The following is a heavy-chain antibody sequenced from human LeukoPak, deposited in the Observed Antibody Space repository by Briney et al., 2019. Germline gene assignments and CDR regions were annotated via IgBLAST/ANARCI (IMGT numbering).Heavy chain of an antibody. CDR2: INPSSGGT. CDR3: AGNGVGATTFRWFDP. CDR1: GYTFTGYY. Sequence: GASVKVSCKVSGYTFTGYYLHWVRQAPGQGLEWMGRINPSSGGTNYAQKFQGRVTMTRDTSINTAYMDLSSLRSEDTAVYYCAGNGVGATTFRWFDPWGQGTLVTVSS. V-gene: IGHV1-2*06. J-gene: IGHJ5*02. D-gene: IGHD1-26*01.